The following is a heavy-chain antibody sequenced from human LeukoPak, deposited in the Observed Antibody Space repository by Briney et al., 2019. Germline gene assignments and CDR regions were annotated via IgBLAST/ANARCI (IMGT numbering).Heavy chain of an antibody. CDR3: ARFEKLSSGYYFDY. Sequence: NPSERLSLTCAVYGGSFSGYYWSWIRQPPGKGLEWIGEINHSGSTNYNPSLKSRVTISVDTSKNQFSLKLSYVTAADTAVYYCARFEKLSSGYYFDYWGQATLATVSS. V-gene: IGHV4-34*01. CDR1: GGSFSGYY. J-gene: IGHJ4*02. CDR2: INHSGST. D-gene: IGHD3-22*01.